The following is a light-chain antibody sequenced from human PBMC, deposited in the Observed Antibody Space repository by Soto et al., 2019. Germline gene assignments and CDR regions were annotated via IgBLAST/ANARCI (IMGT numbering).Light chain of an antibody. Sequence: EIVMTQSPATLSVSPGERATLSCRASQSISSNLAWYQQKPGQAPRLLMFRTSSRATGFPARFSGSGSGTEFNLTISSLQSEDFAVYYCQQYGNWPPWTFGPGTKV. V-gene: IGKV3-15*01. CDR3: QQYGNWPPWT. CDR1: QSISSN. CDR2: RTS. J-gene: IGKJ1*01.